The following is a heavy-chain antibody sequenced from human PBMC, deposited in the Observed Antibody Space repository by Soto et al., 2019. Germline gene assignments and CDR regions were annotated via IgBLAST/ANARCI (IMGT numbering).Heavy chain of an antibody. CDR1: GFTFSSYD. Sequence: EVQLVESGGGLVQPGGSLRLSCAASGFTFSSYDIYWVRQATGKGLEWVSTIGRTGDTNYSDSVKGRFTLSRENAERSSYIQMNSLRDGDTAVYYCARNGGGLDYWGRGTLVTVSS. CDR3: ARNGGGLDY. V-gene: IGHV3-13*01. CDR2: IGRTGDT. D-gene: IGHD2-21*01. J-gene: IGHJ4*02.